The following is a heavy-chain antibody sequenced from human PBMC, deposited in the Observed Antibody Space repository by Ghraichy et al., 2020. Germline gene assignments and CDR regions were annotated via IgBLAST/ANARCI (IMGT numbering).Heavy chain of an antibody. J-gene: IGHJ2*01. CDR1: GFTFSNYW. Sequence: GGSRRLSCAASGFTFSNYWMSWVRQAPGKGLEWVGNIKHDGSEKFSVDSVKGRFTFSRDNAKNSLYLQMNGLRVEDTAIYYCARDARLRRYFDLWGRGTLVTVSS. V-gene: IGHV3-7*04. D-gene: IGHD3-16*01. CDR3: ARDARLRRYFDL. CDR2: IKHDGSEK.